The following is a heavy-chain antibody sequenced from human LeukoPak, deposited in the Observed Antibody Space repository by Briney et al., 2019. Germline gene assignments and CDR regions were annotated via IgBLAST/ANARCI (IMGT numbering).Heavy chain of an antibody. D-gene: IGHD3/OR15-3a*01. V-gene: IGHV3-21*06. Sequence: GRSLRLSCAASGFTFSSYTMNWVRQAPGKGLEWVSSISSSGGYIYYADSVKGRFTISRDNAKNSLYLQMNSLRAEDTAVYYCARAPAEFALVITDYYFYMDVWGKGTTVTVSS. CDR3: ARAPAEFALVITDYYFYMDV. CDR1: GFTFSSYT. J-gene: IGHJ6*03. CDR2: ISSSGGYI.